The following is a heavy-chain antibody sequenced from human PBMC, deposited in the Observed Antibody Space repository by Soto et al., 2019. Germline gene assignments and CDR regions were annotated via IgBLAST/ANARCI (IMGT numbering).Heavy chain of an antibody. J-gene: IGHJ4*02. CDR2: IIPKFGTT. D-gene: IGHD6-19*01. CDR1: CCTFSSDS. Sequence: SVKDFTAYCCTFSSDSIRWVRQAPGQGLEWMGGIIPKFGTTHYAQKFQGRVTITADESTSTAYMELSSLRSEDTAVYYCARDRRGSSGSYPFLYYFDYWGQGALVTVSS. CDR3: ARDRRGSSGSYPFLYYFDY. V-gene: IGHV1-69*13.